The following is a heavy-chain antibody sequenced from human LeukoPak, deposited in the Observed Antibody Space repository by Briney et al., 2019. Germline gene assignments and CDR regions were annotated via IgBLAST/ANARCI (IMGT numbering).Heavy chain of an antibody. V-gene: IGHV4-34*01. CDR1: GGSFSGYY. CDR2: INHGGST. J-gene: IGHJ5*02. D-gene: IGHD2-15*01. CDR3: ARGDECSGGSCYSNWFDP. Sequence: PSETLSLTCAVYGGSFSGYYWSWSRQPPGKGLEWIGEINHGGSTNYNPSPKSRVTISVDTSKNQSSLKLSSVTAADTAVYYCARGDECSGGSCYSNWFDPWGQGTLVTVSS.